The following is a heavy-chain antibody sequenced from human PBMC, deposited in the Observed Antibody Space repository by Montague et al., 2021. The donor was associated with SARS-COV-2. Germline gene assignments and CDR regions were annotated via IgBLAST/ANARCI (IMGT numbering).Heavy chain of an antibody. D-gene: IGHD1-26*01. Sequence: SETLSLTCAVFNGSFSSFYWNWIRQPPGPGLEWIGEISHGGSTYYNSYPRSRVTISVDTYKKQFSLTLRLVTAADTAVSYCACGDENGSGYMDVWGKGTTVTVSS. CDR2: ISHGGST. J-gene: IGHJ6*03. CDR3: ACGDENGSGYMDV. V-gene: IGHV4-34*01. CDR1: NGSFSSFY.